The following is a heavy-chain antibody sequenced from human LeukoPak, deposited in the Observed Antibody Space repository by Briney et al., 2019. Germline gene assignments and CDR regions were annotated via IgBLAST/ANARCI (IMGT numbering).Heavy chain of an antibody. CDR1: GYTFTGYY. J-gene: IGHJ4*02. D-gene: IGHD2-2*01. CDR3: ARVGGYCSSTSCSPRIHDY. V-gene: IGHV1-2*06. CDR2: INPNSGGT. Sequence: ASVKVSCKASGYTFTGYYMHWVRQAPGQGLVWMGRINPNSGGTNYAQKFQGRVTMTRDTSISTAYMELSRLRSDDTAVYYCARVGGYCSSTSCSPRIHDYWGQGTLVTVSS.